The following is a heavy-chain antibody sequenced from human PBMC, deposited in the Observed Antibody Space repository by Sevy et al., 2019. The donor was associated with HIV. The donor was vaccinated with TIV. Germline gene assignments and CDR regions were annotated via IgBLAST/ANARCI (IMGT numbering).Heavy chain of an antibody. J-gene: IGHJ4*02. CDR3: ARGVSGYSRLRGRDPRNKGRYYFDY. CDR2: INHSGST. V-gene: IGHV4-34*01. D-gene: IGHD6-13*01. CDR1: GGSFSGYY. Sequence: SETLSLTCAVYGGSFSGYYWSWIRQPPGKGLEWIGEINHSGSTNYNPSLKSRVTISVGTSKNQFSLKLGSVTAADTAVYYCARGVSGYSRLRGRDPRNKGRYYFDYWGQGTLVTVSS.